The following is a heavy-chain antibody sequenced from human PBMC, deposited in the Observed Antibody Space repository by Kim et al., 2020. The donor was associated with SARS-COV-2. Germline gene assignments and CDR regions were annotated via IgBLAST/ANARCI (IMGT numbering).Heavy chain of an antibody. Sequence: SETLSLTCTVSGGSISSYYWSWIRQSPGKGLEWIGYIYYSGSTYYNASLKSRVTISVDMSKNQFSLKLRSVTAADTAVYYCARDRDSSGYYSIDYWGQGTSVTVSS. CDR1: GGSISSYY. D-gene: IGHD3-22*01. CDR2: IYYSGST. CDR3: ARDRDSSGYYSIDY. V-gene: IGHV4-59*01. J-gene: IGHJ4*02.